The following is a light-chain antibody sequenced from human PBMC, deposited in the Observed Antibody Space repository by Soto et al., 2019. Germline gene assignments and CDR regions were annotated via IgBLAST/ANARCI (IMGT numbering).Light chain of an antibody. CDR3: QQYTNWPPWP. V-gene: IGKV3-15*01. J-gene: IGKJ1*01. Sequence: EIVMTQSPATLSVSPGERATLSCRASQSVSSNLAWYQQKPGQAPRLLIYGASTRATGIPARFSGSGSGTEFTLTISSLQSEDFAVYYCQQYTNWPPWPFVQATKVEIK. CDR2: GAS. CDR1: QSVSSN.